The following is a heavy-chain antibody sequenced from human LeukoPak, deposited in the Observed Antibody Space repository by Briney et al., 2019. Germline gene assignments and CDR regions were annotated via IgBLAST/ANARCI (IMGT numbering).Heavy chain of an antibody. V-gene: IGHV1-69*05. CDR2: IIPIFGTA. D-gene: IGHD2-2*01. CDR1: GATFSSYA. J-gene: IGHJ5*02. CDR3: ASKYCSSTSCYLNWFDP. Sequence: SVKVSCKASGATFSSYAISWVRQAPGQGLEWMGGIIPIFGTANYAQKFQGRVTITTDESTSTASMELSSLRSEDTAVYYCASKYCSSTSCYLNWFDPWGQGTLVTVSS.